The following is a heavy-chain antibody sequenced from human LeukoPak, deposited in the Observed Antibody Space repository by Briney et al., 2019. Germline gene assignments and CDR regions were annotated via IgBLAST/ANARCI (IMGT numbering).Heavy chain of an antibody. CDR3: AKGSSSGWPYFFDY. CDR1: GFTFSSYA. Sequence: GGSLRLSCAASGFTFSSYAMSWVRQAPGKGLEWVSAISGGSGSSTYYADAVKGRFTISRDNSKTTLYLEMNSLRAEDTAVYYCAKGSSSGWPYFFDYWGQGTLVTVSS. V-gene: IGHV3-23*01. D-gene: IGHD6-19*01. J-gene: IGHJ4*02. CDR2: ISGGSGSST.